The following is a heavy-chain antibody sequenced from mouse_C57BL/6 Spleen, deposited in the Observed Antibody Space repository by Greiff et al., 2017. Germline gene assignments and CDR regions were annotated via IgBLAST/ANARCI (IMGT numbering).Heavy chain of an antibody. CDR3: ARAYYSNSYAFAY. D-gene: IGHD2-5*01. J-gene: IGHJ3*01. V-gene: IGHV7-3*01. CDR2: IRNKANGYTT. CDR1: GFTFTDYY. Sequence: EVKLVESGGGLVQPGGSLSLSCAASGFTFTDYYMSWVRQPPGKALEWLGFIRNKANGYTTEYSASVKGRFTISRDNSQSILYLPMNALRAEDSATYYCARAYYSNSYAFAYWGQGTLVTVSA.